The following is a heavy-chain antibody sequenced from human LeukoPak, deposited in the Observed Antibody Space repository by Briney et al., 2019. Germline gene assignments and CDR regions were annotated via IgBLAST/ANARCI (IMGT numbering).Heavy chain of an antibody. CDR1: GFTFSGSA. J-gene: IGHJ4*02. CDR2: IRSKANSYAT. V-gene: IGHV3-73*01. Sequence: GGSLRLSCAASGFTFSGSAMHWVRQASGKGLEWVGRIRSKANSYATAYAASVKGRFTISRDDSKNTAYLQMNSLKTEDTAVYYCTRPSYCSSTSCYPVYWGQGTLVTVSS. CDR3: TRPSYCSSTSCYPVY. D-gene: IGHD2-2*01.